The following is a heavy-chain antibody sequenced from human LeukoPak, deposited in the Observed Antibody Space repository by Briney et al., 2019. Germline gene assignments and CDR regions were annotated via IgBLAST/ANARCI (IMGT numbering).Heavy chain of an antibody. Sequence: GGSLRLSCAASGFTFSNAWMSWVRQAPGKGLEWVGRIKSKTDGGTTDYAAPVKGRFTISRDDSKNTLYLQVNSLKTEDTAVYYCTTVGPSSGWYEEYFQHWGQGTLVTVSS. D-gene: IGHD6-19*01. J-gene: IGHJ1*01. V-gene: IGHV3-15*01. CDR3: TTVGPSSGWYEEYFQH. CDR1: GFTFSNAW. CDR2: IKSKTDGGTT.